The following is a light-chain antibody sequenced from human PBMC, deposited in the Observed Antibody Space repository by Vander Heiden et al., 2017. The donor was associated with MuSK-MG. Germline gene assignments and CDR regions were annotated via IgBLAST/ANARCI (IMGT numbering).Light chain of an antibody. V-gene: IGKV3-11*01. CDR1: QSVSSY. CDR2: DAS. CDR3: QQRSNGTPT. J-gene: IGKJ1*01. Sequence: EIGLTQSPATLSLSPGERATLSCRASQSVSSYLAWYQQKPGQAPRLLIYDASNRATGIPARFSGSGSGTDFTLTISSLEPEDFAVYYCQQRSNGTPTFGQGTKVEIK.